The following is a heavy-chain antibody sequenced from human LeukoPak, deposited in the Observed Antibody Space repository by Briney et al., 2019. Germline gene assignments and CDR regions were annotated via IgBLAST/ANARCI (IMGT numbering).Heavy chain of an antibody. Sequence: GGSLRLSCAASGFTLTNYWMHWVRQAPGKGLVWVSHINSDGSTTTYADSVKGRFTISRDNAKNTVYLQMNTLRAEDTAVYYCARGQGYSFRLWGQGTLVTVSS. CDR2: INSDGSTT. CDR1: GFTLTNYW. V-gene: IGHV3-74*01. D-gene: IGHD5-18*01. CDR3: ARGQGYSFRL. J-gene: IGHJ4*02.